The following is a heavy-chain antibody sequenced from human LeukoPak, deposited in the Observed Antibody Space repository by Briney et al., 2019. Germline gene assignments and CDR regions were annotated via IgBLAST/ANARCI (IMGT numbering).Heavy chain of an antibody. Sequence: ASVKVSCKASGYTFTSYYMHWVRQAPGQGLGWMGIINPSGGSTSYAQKFQGRVTMTRDTSTSTVYMELSSLRSEDTAVYYCARDHGSSWYSGYNPPFDYWGQGTLATVSS. V-gene: IGHV1-46*01. CDR2: INPSGGST. D-gene: IGHD6-13*01. CDR3: ARDHGSSWYSGYNPPFDY. J-gene: IGHJ4*02. CDR1: GYTFTSYY.